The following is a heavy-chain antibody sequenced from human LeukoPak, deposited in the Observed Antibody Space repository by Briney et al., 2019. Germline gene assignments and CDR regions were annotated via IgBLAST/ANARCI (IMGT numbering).Heavy chain of an antibody. J-gene: IGHJ4*02. V-gene: IGHV1-46*01. Sequence: ASVKVSCKASGYTLTSYYMHWVRQAPGQGLEWMGIINPTGGSTNYAQKFQGRVTMTRDTSTSTVYMELSSLRSEDTAVYYCASVLYCGADCYSGRYFFDYWGQGTLVTVSS. CDR3: ASVLYCGADCYSGRYFFDY. D-gene: IGHD2-21*02. CDR1: GYTLTSYY. CDR2: INPTGGST.